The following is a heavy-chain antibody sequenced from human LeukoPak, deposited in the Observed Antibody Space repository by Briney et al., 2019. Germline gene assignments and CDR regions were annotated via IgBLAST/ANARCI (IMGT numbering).Heavy chain of an antibody. CDR1: GGSISSGSYY. V-gene: IGHV4-61*02. CDR2: IYTSGST. D-gene: IGHD6-13*01. Sequence: SETLSLTCTVSGGSISSGSYYWSWIRQPAGKGLEWIGRIYTSGSTNYNPSLKSRVTISVDTSKNQFSLKLSSETAADTAVYYCARDFGIAAAGTGWFDPWGQGTLVTVSS. J-gene: IGHJ5*02. CDR3: ARDFGIAAAGTGWFDP.